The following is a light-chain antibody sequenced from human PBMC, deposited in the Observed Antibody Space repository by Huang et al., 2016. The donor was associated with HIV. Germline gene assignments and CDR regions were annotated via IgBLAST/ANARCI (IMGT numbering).Light chain of an antibody. J-gene: IGKJ2*01. V-gene: IGKV1-39*01. CDR1: QNVELY. CDR3: LQSYSMLST. Sequence: EIQRTQSPSSRAASVGDTVNTTCRASQNVELYLNWYQQQPGKAPKLLIYTASSLQTGDPSRFSGNGSGTDVTLTIDSLQPGYFATYYCLQSYSMLSTFGQ. CDR2: TAS.